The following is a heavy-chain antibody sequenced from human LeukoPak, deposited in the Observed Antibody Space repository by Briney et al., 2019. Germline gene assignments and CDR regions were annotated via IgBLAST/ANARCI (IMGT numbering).Heavy chain of an antibody. CDR1: GFTFSSYA. J-gene: IGHJ4*02. D-gene: IGHD2-2*02. V-gene: IGHV3-30-3*01. CDR3: ARDHTRPWTFDY. Sequence: GGSLRLSCAASGFTFSSYAVHWVRQAPGKGLEWVAVISYDGSNKYYADSVRGRFTISRDNSKNTLYLQMNSLRAEDTAVYYCARDHTRPWTFDYWGQGTLVTVSS. CDR2: ISYDGSNK.